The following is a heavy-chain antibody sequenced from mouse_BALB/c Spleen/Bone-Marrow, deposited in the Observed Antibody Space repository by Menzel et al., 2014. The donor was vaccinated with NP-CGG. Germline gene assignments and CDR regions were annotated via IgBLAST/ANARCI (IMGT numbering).Heavy chain of an antibody. CDR2: INPESNTI. CDR1: GFDFSRYW. D-gene: IGHD2-3*01. CDR3: ARLGYYGWFAY. V-gene: IGHV4-1*02. J-gene: IGHJ3*01. Sequence: EVQLVESGGGLVQPGGSLKLSCAASGFDFSRYWMSWVRQAPGKGLQWIGEINPESNTINYTPSLKDKFIISRDNAKNTLYLQMSKVRSEDTALYCCARLGYYGWFAYWGRGTLVTVSA.